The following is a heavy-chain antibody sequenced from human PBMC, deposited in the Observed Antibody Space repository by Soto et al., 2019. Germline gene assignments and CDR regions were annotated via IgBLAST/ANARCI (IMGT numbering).Heavy chain of an antibody. D-gene: IGHD2-15*01. J-gene: IGHJ6*02. CDR1: GFSLSTSGVA. Sequence: QITLKESGPTLVKPTQTLTLTCTFSGFSLSTSGVAVAWIRQPPGKALEWLAVINWVDDKRYRPSLETRLTITKDTSKNQVVLTMTNMDSVDTATYYCSYLPCSGGSCYWFSYSGMDVWGQGTTVTVSS. CDR3: SYLPCSGGSCYWFSYSGMDV. V-gene: IGHV2-5*02. CDR2: INWVDDK.